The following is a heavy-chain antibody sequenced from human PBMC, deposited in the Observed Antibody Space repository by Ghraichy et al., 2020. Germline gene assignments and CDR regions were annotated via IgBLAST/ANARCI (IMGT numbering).Heavy chain of an antibody. D-gene: IGHD3-3*01. CDR3: ARDGWYDFWSGYYLGWFDP. Sequence: SETLSLTCTVSGGSISSYYWSWIRQPAGKGLEWIGRIYTSGSTNYNPSLKSRVTMSVDTSKNQFSLKLSSVTAADTAVYYCARDGWYDFWSGYYLGWFDPWGQGTLVTVSS. J-gene: IGHJ5*02. CDR2: IYTSGST. V-gene: IGHV4-4*07. CDR1: GGSISSYY.